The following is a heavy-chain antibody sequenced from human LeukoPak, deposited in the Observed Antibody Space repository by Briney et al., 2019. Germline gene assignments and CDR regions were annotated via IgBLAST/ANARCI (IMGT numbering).Heavy chain of an antibody. CDR2: IRQDGNEK. D-gene: IGHD1-14*01. Sequence: GGSLRLSCGASGFLFSNYWMSWLRQTPGKGLEWVANIRQDGNEKRYVDSVKGRFTISRDNAKNSLYVQMDSLRAEDTAVYYCAIDNRGTFEFWGQGTLVTVSS. J-gene: IGHJ4*02. CDR3: AIDNRGTFEF. CDR1: GFLFSNYW. V-gene: IGHV3-7*03.